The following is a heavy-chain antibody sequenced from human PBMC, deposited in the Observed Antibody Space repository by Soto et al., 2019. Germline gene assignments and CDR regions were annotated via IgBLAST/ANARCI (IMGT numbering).Heavy chain of an antibody. CDR2: ISAYNGNT. V-gene: IGHV1-18*01. CDR1: GYTFTSYG. J-gene: IGHJ5*02. CDR3: ARDTYYDILTGYSTYNWFDP. Sequence: ASVKVSCKASGYTFTSYGISWVRQAPGQGLEWMGWISAYNGNTNYAQKLQGRVTMTTDTSTSTAYMELRSLRSYDTAVYYCARDTYYDILTGYSTYNWFDPWGQGTLVTVSS. D-gene: IGHD3-9*01.